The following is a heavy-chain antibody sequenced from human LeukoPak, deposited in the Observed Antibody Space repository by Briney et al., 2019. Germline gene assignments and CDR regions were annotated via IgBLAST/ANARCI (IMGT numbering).Heavy chain of an antibody. D-gene: IGHD4/OR15-4a*01. V-gene: IGHV3-21*04. J-gene: IGHJ4*02. Sequence: PGGSLRLSCAASGFTFSSYNMNWVRQAPGKGLEWVSSISTSSSYIYYADSLKGRFTISRDNSKNTLYLQMNSLRAEDTAVYYCARRAGAYSHPYDYWGQGTLVTVSS. CDR3: ARRAGAYSHPYDY. CDR2: ISTSSSYI. CDR1: GFTFSSYN.